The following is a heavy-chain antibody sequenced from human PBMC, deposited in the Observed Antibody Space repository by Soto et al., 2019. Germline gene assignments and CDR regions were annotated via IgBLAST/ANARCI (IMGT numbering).Heavy chain of an antibody. Sequence: PSETLSLTCAVYGGSFSGYYWSWIRQPPGKGLEWIGEINHSGSTNYNPSLKSRVTISVDTSKNQFSLKLSSVTAADTAVYYCARGGYYYGSGSYYNGYFDYWGQ. D-gene: IGHD3-10*01. J-gene: IGHJ4*02. CDR3: ARGGYYYGSGSYYNGYFDY. V-gene: IGHV4-34*01. CDR2: INHSGST. CDR1: GGSFSGYY.